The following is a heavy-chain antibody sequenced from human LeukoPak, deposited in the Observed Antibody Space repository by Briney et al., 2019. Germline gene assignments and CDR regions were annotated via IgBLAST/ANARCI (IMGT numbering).Heavy chain of an antibody. V-gene: IGHV3-33*03. J-gene: IGHJ4*02. CDR1: GFTFSSYW. CDR3: ATDRSTRYFDY. CDR2: IWYDGSNK. D-gene: IGHD2-2*01. Sequence: GGSLRLSCAASGFTFSSYWMYWVRQAPGKGLEWVAIIWYDGSNKYYADSVKGRFTISRDNSKNTLYLQMNSLRADDTAVYYCATDRSTRYFDYWGQGTLVSVSS.